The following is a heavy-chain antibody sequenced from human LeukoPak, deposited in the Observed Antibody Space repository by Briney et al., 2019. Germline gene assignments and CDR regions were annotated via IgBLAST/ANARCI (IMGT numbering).Heavy chain of an antibody. V-gene: IGHV4-61*02. CDR2: ICTSGST. CDR3: ARGEYQLLFSY. CDR1: GDSISSGNYY. D-gene: IGHD2-2*01. J-gene: IGHJ4*02. Sequence: SQTLSLTCTVSGDSISSGNYYWSWIRQPAGKGLEWIGRICTSGSTNYNPSLKSRVTISVDTSKNQFSLKLSSVTAADTAVYYCARGEYQLLFSYWGQGTLVTVSS.